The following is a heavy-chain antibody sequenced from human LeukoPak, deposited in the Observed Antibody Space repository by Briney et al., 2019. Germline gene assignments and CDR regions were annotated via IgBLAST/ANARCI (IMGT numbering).Heavy chain of an antibody. CDR1: GFSFTDHP. J-gene: IGHJ4*02. CDR3: ATDQRYAFDY. Sequence: GGSLRLSCATSGFSFTDHPMNWVRQAPGKGLEWISNIRTTAEGAKYAYYADSVKGRVTISRDDGKNTLYLHMNSLRDDDTAVYYCATDQRYAFDYWGQGILSPSPQ. V-gene: IGHV3-48*02. CDR2: IRTTAEGAKYA. D-gene: IGHD3-9*01.